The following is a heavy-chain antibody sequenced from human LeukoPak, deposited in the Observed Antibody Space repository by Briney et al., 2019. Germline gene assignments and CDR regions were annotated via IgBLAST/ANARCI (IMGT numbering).Heavy chain of an antibody. CDR3: ARDLHYDSRGYYPLDYFDY. CDR1: GGSISSYY. D-gene: IGHD3-22*01. V-gene: IGHV4-4*07. Sequence: PAETLSLTCSVSGGSISSYYWNWIRQPAGKGLEWIGRIYSSGSTNYNPSLKSRVTMSVDTSKNQFSLRLRSVTAADTAVYYCARDLHYDSRGYYPLDYFDYWGQGTLVSVSS. CDR2: IYSSGST. J-gene: IGHJ4*02.